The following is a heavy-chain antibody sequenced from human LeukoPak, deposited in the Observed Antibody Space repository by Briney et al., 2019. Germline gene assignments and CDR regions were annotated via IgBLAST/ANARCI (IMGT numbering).Heavy chain of an antibody. Sequence: GGSLRLSCAASGFTFSTYEMNWVRQAPGKGLEWVSYIGSSGSTIYYADSVKGRFTISRDNAKNSLYLQINSLRAEDTAVYYCARDLIAAAEKKTYYYGMDVWGQGTTVTVSS. CDR1: GFTFSTYE. V-gene: IGHV3-48*03. CDR3: ARDLIAAAEKKTYYYGMDV. D-gene: IGHD6-13*01. CDR2: IGSSGSTI. J-gene: IGHJ6*02.